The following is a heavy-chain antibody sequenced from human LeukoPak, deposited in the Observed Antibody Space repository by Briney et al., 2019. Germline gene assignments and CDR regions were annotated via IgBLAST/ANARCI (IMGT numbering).Heavy chain of an antibody. CDR2: TRNKANSYTT. CDR3: ASLIYGDYSY. D-gene: IGHD4-17*01. Sequence: PGGSLRLSCAVSGFTFSDHYMDWVRQAPGKGLEWVGRTRNKANSYTTEYAASVKGRFTISRDDSKNSLYLQMNSLKTEDTAVYYCASLIYGDYSYWGQGTLVTVSS. J-gene: IGHJ4*02. CDR1: GFTFSDHY. V-gene: IGHV3-72*01.